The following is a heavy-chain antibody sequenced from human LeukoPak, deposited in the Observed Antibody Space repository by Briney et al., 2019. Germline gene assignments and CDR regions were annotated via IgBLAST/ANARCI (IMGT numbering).Heavy chain of an antibody. J-gene: IGHJ5*02. Sequence: SETLSLTCTVSGGSISSGSYYWSWIRQPAGKGLEWIGRIYTSGSTNYNPSLKSRVTMSVDTSKNQFSLKLSSVTAADTAVYYCARASGSGSDNWFDPWGQGTLVTVSS. D-gene: IGHD3-10*01. CDR2: IYTSGST. CDR3: ARASGSGSDNWFDP. V-gene: IGHV4-61*02. CDR1: GGSISSGSYY.